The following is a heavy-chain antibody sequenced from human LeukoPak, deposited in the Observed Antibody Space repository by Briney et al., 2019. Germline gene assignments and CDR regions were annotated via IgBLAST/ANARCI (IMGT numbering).Heavy chain of an antibody. D-gene: IGHD3-10*01. CDR3: ARDFGYYGSGSYYNPYYFDY. Sequence: ASVEVSCKASGYTFTSYYMHWVRQAPGQGLEWMGWINPNSGGANYAQKFQGRVTMTRDTSISTAYMELSRLRSDDTAVYYCARDFGYYGSGSYYNPYYFDYWGQGTLVTVSS. J-gene: IGHJ4*02. V-gene: IGHV1-2*02. CDR2: INPNSGGA. CDR1: GYTFTSYY.